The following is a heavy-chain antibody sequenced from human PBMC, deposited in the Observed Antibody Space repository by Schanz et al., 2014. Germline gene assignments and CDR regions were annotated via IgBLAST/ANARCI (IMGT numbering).Heavy chain of an antibody. Sequence: DVQLLESGGGLVQPGESLRLSCAASGFTFTTYAMTWVRQAPGKGLEWVANIGYDGSEKYYVDSVKGRFTISRDNSRNTLFLQMKRLRVEDTAVYFCAKDPYDVLTGYQYYFDYWGPGRLVTVSS. CDR3: AKDPYDVLTGYQYYFDY. J-gene: IGHJ4*02. CDR1: GFTFTTYA. V-gene: IGHV3-7*03. D-gene: IGHD3-9*01. CDR2: IGYDGSEK.